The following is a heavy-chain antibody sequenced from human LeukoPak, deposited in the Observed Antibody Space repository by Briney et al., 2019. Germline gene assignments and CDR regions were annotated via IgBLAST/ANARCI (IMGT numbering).Heavy chain of an antibody. CDR3: ARDGSSSWYYY. CDR1: GFTFSGFN. Sequence: GGSLRLSCTASGFTFSGFNIHWVRQAPGRGLEWVSCISSSSSYRYYADSVKGRFTISRDNAKNSVYLQMNSLRAEDTAVYYCARDGSSSWYYYWGQGTLVTVSS. V-gene: IGHV3-21*01. D-gene: IGHD6-13*01. CDR2: ISSSSSYR. J-gene: IGHJ4*02.